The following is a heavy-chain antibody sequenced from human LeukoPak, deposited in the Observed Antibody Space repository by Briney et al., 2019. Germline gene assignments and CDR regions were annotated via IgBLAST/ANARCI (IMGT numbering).Heavy chain of an antibody. J-gene: IGHJ6*01. Sequence: PAGSLSLSCAASGFTISSYAMSWVRPGQGQGLEWASAISGSGGSTYYADSVKGRLTIARANSTNTLYLQRMSLMDEATAEYYDAKSGLVPGEVFTYINCWG. CDR2: ISGSGGST. D-gene: IGHD4-11*01. V-gene: IGHV3-23*01. CDR1: GFTISSYA. CDR3: AKSGLVPGEVFTYINC.